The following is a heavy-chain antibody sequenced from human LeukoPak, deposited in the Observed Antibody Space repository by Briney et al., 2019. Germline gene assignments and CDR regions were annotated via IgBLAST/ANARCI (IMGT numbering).Heavy chain of an antibody. J-gene: IGHJ4*02. Sequence: ASVKVSCKASGGTFSSYAISWVRQAPGQGLEWMGRIIPILGIANYAQKFQGRVTITADKSTSTAYMELSSLRPEDTAVYYCARGRSTSTHFDYWGQGTLVTVSS. CDR1: GGTFSSYA. CDR3: ARGRSTSTHFDY. D-gene: IGHD2-2*01. V-gene: IGHV1-69*04. CDR2: IIPILGIA.